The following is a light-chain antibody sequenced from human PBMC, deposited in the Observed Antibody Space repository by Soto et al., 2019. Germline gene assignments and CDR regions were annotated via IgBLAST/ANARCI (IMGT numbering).Light chain of an antibody. CDR3: QQYYSIPWT. CDR2: WAS. J-gene: IGKJ1*01. CDR1: QSVFHSSNNQNY. V-gene: IGKV4-1*01. Sequence: DIVMTQSPDSLAVSLGERATINCKYSQSVFHSSNNQNYVAWYQQKPGQPRKLLIYWASSQESGVPDRFSGSWSGTDFTLSISSRQAEDGTVYQWQQYYSIPWTFGQGSKVEI.